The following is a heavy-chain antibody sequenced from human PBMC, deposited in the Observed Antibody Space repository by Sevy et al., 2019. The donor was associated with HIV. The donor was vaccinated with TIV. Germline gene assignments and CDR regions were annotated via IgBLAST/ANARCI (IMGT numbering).Heavy chain of an antibody. CDR1: TYSSTIYY. CDR2: INPSGGGT. V-gene: IGHV1-46*01. Sequence: ASVKVSCRTSTYSSTIYYMQWVRQAPGQGLEWMGLINPSGGGTSYTQKFQDRDTMTWDTSTGTVYMDLSSLRSEDTAVYYCAVSQFFDGDSYYFDQWGQGTLVTVSS. D-gene: IGHD2-21*02. CDR3: AVSQFFDGDSYYFDQ. J-gene: IGHJ4*02.